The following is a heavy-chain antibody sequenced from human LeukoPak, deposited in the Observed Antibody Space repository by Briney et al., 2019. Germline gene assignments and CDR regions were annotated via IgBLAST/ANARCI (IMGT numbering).Heavy chain of an antibody. CDR1: GFNFFTYD. V-gene: IGHV3-30*02. Sequence: GGSLRLSCAASGFNFFTYDMHWVRQAPGKGLEWVTFIRYDGSNKYYIESVKGPFTISRDNSKNTLYMQMNSLRAEDTAVYYCAKGLYSYNFDYWGQGTLVTVSS. CDR3: AKGLYSYNFDY. D-gene: IGHD5-18*01. CDR2: IRYDGSNK. J-gene: IGHJ4*02.